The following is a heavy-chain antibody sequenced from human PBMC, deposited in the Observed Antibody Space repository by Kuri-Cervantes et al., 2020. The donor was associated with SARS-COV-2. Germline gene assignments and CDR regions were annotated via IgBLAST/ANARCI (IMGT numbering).Heavy chain of an antibody. J-gene: IGHJ6*02. V-gene: IGHV3-23*01. D-gene: IGHD3-3*01. CDR1: GFTFSSYA. CDR3: AKDQIRFLEWLW. Sequence: GGSLRLSCAASGFTFSSYAMHWVRQAPGKGLEWVSAISGSGGSTYYADSVKGRFTISRDNSKNTLYLQMNSLRAEDTAVYYCAKDQIRFLEWLWWGQGTTVTVSS. CDR2: ISGSGGST.